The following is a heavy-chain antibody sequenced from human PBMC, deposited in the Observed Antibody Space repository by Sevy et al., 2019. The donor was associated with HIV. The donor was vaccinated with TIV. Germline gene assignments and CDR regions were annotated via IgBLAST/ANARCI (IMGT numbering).Heavy chain of an antibody. J-gene: IGHJ4*02. D-gene: IGHD3-22*01. CDR1: GFSLSGYG. CDR2: IWYDGSNK. Sequence: GGSLRLSCAASGFSLSGYGMHWVRQAPGKGLEWVAVIWYDGSNKEYADSVKGRFTISRDNSKNTLYLQMNSLRSEDTAVYYCATTKDYYDSSGSPFDDWGQGTLVTVSS. CDR3: ATTKDYYDSSGSPFDD. V-gene: IGHV3-30*02.